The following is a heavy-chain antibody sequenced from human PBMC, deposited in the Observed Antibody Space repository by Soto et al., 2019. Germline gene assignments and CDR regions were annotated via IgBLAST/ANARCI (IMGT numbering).Heavy chain of an antibody. D-gene: IGHD2-15*01. CDR3: AKGRRPFCSGGTCYWTDDY. Sequence: EVQLLESGRGVVQPGGSLRLACEASGITFSTYPMSWVRQAPGKGLEWVSAISDSGDGAYYADSVKGRFTISRDNSKNTLYLQMNALRADDTAFYYCAKGRRPFCSGGTCYWTDDYWGQGTLVTVSS. J-gene: IGHJ4*02. CDR1: GITFSTYP. CDR2: ISDSGDGA. V-gene: IGHV3-23*01.